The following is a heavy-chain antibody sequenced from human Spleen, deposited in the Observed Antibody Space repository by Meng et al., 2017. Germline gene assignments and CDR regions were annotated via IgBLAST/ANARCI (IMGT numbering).Heavy chain of an antibody. D-gene: IGHD4-23*01. CDR3: ARGSATDDYGGPVDY. V-gene: IGHV3-21*01. CDR1: GFTFSSYS. CDR2: ISSSSSFK. J-gene: IGHJ4*02. Sequence: GESLKISCAASGFTFSSYSMNWVRQAPGKGLQWVSSISSSSSFKYYADSVKGRFTISRDNAKNSLYLQMNSLRAEDTAVYYCARGSATDDYGGPVDYWGQGTLVTVSS.